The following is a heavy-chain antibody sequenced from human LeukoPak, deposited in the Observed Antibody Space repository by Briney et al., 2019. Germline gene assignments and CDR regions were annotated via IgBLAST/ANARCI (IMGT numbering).Heavy chain of an antibody. CDR2: IYYSGST. CDR1: GGSISSYY. V-gene: IGHV4-59*01. J-gene: IGHJ5*02. CDR3: ARVEGISEHWFDP. D-gene: IGHD2-21*01. Sequence: SETLSLTCTVSGGSISSYYWSWIRQPPGKGLEWIGYIYYSGSTNYNPSLKSRVTISVDTSKNQFSLKLSSVTAADTAVYYCARVEGISEHWFDPWGQGTLVTVSS.